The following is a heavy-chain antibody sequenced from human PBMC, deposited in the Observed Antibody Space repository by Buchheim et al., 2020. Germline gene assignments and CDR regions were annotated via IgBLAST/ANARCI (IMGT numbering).Heavy chain of an antibody. Sequence: EVQLVESGGGLVQPGGSLTLSCAASGFTFSGHWMSWVRQAPGKGVEWVANIKQDGSEKHYVNSVEGRFIISRDNAKNSLYLQMNSLRAEDTAAYYCARVRDFVRDKYCFGMDVWGQGTT. CDR1: GFTFSGHW. D-gene: IGHD6-6*01. CDR2: IKQDGSEK. V-gene: IGHV3-7*04. J-gene: IGHJ6*02. CDR3: ARVRDFVRDKYCFGMDV.